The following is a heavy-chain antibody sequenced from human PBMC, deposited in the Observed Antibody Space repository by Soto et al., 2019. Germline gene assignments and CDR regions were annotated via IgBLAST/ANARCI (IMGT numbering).Heavy chain of an antibody. Sequence: GGSLRLSCAASGFTFTNYEMNWVRQAPGKGLEWISYISSSGKTISYAGSVKGRFTISRDNAENSLYLQMNSLRAEDTEVYYCARDPEKYSGSDLGIDYWGQGTLVTVSS. CDR1: GFTFTNYE. J-gene: IGHJ4*02. CDR2: ISSSGKTI. V-gene: IGHV3-48*03. D-gene: IGHD5-12*01. CDR3: ARDPEKYSGSDLGIDY.